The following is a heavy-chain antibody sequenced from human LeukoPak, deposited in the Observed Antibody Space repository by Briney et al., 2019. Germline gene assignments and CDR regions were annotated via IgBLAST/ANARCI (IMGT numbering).Heavy chain of an antibody. CDR1: GGSISSSRLY. D-gene: IGHD2-2*03. V-gene: IGHV4-39*01. CDR2: ISDSGYT. J-gene: IGHJ4*02. CDR3: ARHGYCTTTNCSFIVGPPNYSFHY. Sequence: SETLSLTCTVSGGSISSSRLYWGWLRQPPGQGLEWIATISDSGYTYYKPSLKSRVTISVDTSKNQFSLVLAYANDADTSIYYCARHGYCTTTNCSFIVGPPNYSFHYWGQGTLVTVSS.